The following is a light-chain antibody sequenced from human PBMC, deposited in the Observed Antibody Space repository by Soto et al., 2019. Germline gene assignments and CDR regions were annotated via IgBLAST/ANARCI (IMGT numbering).Light chain of an antibody. CDR2: DAS. Sequence: DIQMTQSPSTLSASVGDRVTITCRASQSISSWVAWYQQKPGKAPKLLIYDASSLESGVPSRFSGSGSGTEFTLTISSLQPDDFATYYCQQSLTFGQGTKVDIK. J-gene: IGKJ1*01. CDR1: QSISSW. V-gene: IGKV1-5*01. CDR3: QQSLT.